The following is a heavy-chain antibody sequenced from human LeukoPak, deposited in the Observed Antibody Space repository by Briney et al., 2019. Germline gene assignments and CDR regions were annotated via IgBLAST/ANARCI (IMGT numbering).Heavy chain of an antibody. CDR1: GYTFTSYG. D-gene: IGHD6-13*01. J-gene: IGHJ4*02. CDR2: ISAYNGNT. V-gene: IGHV1-18*01. CDR3: ARDGASSWYPTGYFDY. Sequence: ASVKVSCKGSGYTFTSYGISWVRQAPGQGLEWMGCISAYNGNTNYAQKLQGRVTMTTDTSTSTAYMELRSLRSDDTAVYYCARDGASSWYPTGYFDYWGQGTLATVSS.